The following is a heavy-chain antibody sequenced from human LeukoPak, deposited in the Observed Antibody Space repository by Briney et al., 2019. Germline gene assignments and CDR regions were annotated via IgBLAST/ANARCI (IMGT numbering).Heavy chain of an antibody. V-gene: IGHV1-69*04. CDR1: GGTFSSYA. J-gene: IGHJ4*02. CDR3: AREGGTTVVPPGYFDY. D-gene: IGHD4-23*01. Sequence: SVKVSCKASGGTFSSYAISWVRQAPGQGLEWMGRIIPILGIANYAQKFQGRVTITADKSTSTAYMELSSLRSEDTAVYYCAREGGTTVVPPGYFDYWGQGTLVTVSS. CDR2: IIPILGIA.